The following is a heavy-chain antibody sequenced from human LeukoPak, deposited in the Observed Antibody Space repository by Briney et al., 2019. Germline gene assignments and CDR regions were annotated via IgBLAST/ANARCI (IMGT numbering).Heavy chain of an antibody. CDR2: IYYSGST. CDR1: GGSTSIYY. CDR3: ARHGSLRLLDL. D-gene: IGHD2-15*01. V-gene: IGHV4-59*08. Sequence: PSETLSLTCTVSGGSTSIYYWTWIWQPPGKGLEWIGSIYYSGSTNYNPSLKSRITISVDTSKNHFSLKLSSVTAADTAVYYCARHGSLRLLDLWGRGTLVSVSS. J-gene: IGHJ4*02.